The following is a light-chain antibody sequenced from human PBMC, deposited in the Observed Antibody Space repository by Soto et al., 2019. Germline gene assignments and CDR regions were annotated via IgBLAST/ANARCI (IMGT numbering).Light chain of an antibody. V-gene: IGLV2-14*01. J-gene: IGLJ2*01. CDR1: SSDVGGYNH. CDR3: SSYTSSSTL. CDR2: EVS. Sequence: QSALTQPASVSGSPGQSITISCIGTSSDVGGYNHVSWYQQHPGKAPKLMIYEVSNRPSGVSNRFSGSKSGNTASLTISWLQAEDEADYYCSSYTSSSTLFGGGTKLTVL.